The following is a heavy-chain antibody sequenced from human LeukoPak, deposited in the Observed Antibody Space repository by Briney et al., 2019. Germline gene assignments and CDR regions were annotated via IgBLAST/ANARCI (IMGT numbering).Heavy chain of an antibody. CDR3: ARHDSSGLYNAF. CDR1: GGSISRSSYY. D-gene: IGHD3-22*01. Sequence: SETLSLTCTVSGGSISRSSYYWGWIRQPPGKGLEWIGSIYYSGSTYYNPSLKSRVTISGDTSKNQFSLKLSSVTAADTAVYYCARHDSSGLYNAFWGQGTMVTVSS. J-gene: IGHJ3*01. V-gene: IGHV4-39*01. CDR2: IYYSGST.